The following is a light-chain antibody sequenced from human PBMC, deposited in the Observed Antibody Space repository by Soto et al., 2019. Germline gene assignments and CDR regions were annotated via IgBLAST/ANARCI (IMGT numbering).Light chain of an antibody. CDR1: QSVDRW. CDR3: QQYNSFPET. J-gene: IGKJ1*01. CDR2: KAS. Sequence: DIQMTQSPSTLSASVGDRVTITCRASQSVDRWLAWYQQKPGRAPKVLIYKASSLESGVPSRFGGSGSGTEFILTISSLQPDDFATYYCQQYNSFPETFGQGTKVEIK. V-gene: IGKV1-5*03.